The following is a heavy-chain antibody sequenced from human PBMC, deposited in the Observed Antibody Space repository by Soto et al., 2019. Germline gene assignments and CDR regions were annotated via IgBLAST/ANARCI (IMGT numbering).Heavy chain of an antibody. CDR3: AREIAARL. V-gene: IGHV3-7*01. CDR1: GFTFSSYW. J-gene: IGHJ6*04. CDR2: IKQDGSEE. Sequence: EVQLVESGGGLVQPGGSLRLSCAASGFTFSSYWMSWFRQAPGKGLEWVANIKQDGSEENYVDSVKGRFTISRDNAKNALSLQMNSLRVDDTAVYYCAREIAARLWGKGTTVTVSS. D-gene: IGHD6-6*01.